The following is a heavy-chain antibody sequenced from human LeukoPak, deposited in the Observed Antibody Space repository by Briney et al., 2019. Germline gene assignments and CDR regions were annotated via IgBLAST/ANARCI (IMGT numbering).Heavy chain of an antibody. Sequence: GGSLRLSCAASGFAFNTYGMHWVRQAPGKGLEWVAFIQYDGSNIYYADSVQGRFTISRDNSRNSLYLQMNSLRVEDSAVYFCARKVYSSGYTAKDYWGQGTLVTVSS. CDR3: ARKVYSSGYTAKDY. D-gene: IGHD3-22*01. CDR2: IQYDGSNI. J-gene: IGHJ4*02. V-gene: IGHV3-30*19. CDR1: GFAFNTYG.